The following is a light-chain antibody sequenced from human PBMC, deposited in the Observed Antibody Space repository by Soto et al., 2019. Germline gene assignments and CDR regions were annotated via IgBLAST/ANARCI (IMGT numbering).Light chain of an antibody. CDR3: QQYNNWPPIT. CDR1: QSVSSN. V-gene: IGKV3-15*01. CDR2: GAS. J-gene: IGKJ5*01. Sequence: DTMMTQSPDPLSVSLGERATLSCRSSQSVSSNLAWYQQKPGQAPRLLIYGASTRATGIPARFSGSGSGTEFTLTISSLQSEDFAVYYCQQYNNWPPITLGQGTRLEIK.